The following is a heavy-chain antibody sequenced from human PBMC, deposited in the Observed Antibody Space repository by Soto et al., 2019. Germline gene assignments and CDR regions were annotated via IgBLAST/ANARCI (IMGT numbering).Heavy chain of an antibody. CDR3: ARDQGGSPAAMFGMDV. D-gene: IGHD2-2*01. V-gene: IGHV1-69*13. Sequence: VASVKVSCKASGGTFSSYAISWVRQAPGQGLEWMGGIIPIFGTANYAQKFQGRVTITADESTSTAYMELSSLRSEDTAVYYCARDQGGSPAAMFGMDVWGQGTTVTVS. CDR2: IIPIFGTA. CDR1: GGTFSSYA. J-gene: IGHJ6*02.